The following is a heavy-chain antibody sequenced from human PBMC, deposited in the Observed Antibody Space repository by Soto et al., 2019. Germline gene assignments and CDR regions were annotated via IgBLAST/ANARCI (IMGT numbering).Heavy chain of an antibody. Sequence: QVQLVQSGAEVKKPGSSVKVSCKASGGTFSSYAISWVRQAPGQGLEWMGGIIPIFGTANYAQKFQGRVTITADKSTSTAYMELSSLRSEDTAVYYCARRCFGVVTSSHYGMDVWGQGTTVTVSS. CDR2: IIPIFGTA. CDR1: GGTFSSYA. V-gene: IGHV1-69*06. J-gene: IGHJ6*02. CDR3: ARRCFGVVTSSHYGMDV. D-gene: IGHD3-3*01.